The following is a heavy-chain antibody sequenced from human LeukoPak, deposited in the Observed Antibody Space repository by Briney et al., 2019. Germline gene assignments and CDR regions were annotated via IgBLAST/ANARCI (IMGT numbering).Heavy chain of an antibody. CDR1: GYTFTSYG. CDR3: ARRGSFWSGLNAFDI. V-gene: IGHV1-18*01. Sequence: GASVKVSCTASGYTFTSYGISWVRQAPGQGLEWMGWISAYNGNTNYAQKLQGRVTMTTDTSTSTAYMELRSLRSDDTAVYYCARRGSFWSGLNAFDIWGQGTMVTVSS. CDR2: ISAYNGNT. J-gene: IGHJ3*02. D-gene: IGHD3-3*01.